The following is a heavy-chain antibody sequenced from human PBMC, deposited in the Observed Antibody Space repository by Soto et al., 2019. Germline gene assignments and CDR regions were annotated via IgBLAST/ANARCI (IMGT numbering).Heavy chain of an antibody. CDR3: AKAPPRLVGCTAEDWFDP. CDR1: GFTFRSYA. CDR2: ISGSGGST. J-gene: IGHJ5*02. Sequence: PXESLRLSCAASGFTFRSYAKRWVRQAPGKGLEWVSAISGSGGSTYYADSVKGRFTISRDNSKNTLYLQMNRLRAEDVAVYDSAKAPPRLVGCTAEDWFDPWGQGTLVTVSS. D-gene: IGHD1-26*01. V-gene: IGHV3-23*01.